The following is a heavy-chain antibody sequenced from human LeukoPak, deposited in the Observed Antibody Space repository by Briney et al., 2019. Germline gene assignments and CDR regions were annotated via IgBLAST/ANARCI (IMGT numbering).Heavy chain of an antibody. CDR2: IYTSGST. CDR3: ARVFTRHFDY. V-gene: IGHV4-61*02. Sequence: PSETLSLTCTVSGGSISSGSYYWSWIRQPAGKGLEWIGRIYTSGSTNYNPSLKSRVTISVDTSKNQFSLKLSSVTAADTAVYYCARVFTRHFDYWGQGTLVTVSS. CDR1: GGSISSGSYY. J-gene: IGHJ4*02. D-gene: IGHD3-10*01.